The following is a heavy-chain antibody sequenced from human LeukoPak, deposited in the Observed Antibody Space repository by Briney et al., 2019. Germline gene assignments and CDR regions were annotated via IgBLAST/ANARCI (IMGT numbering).Heavy chain of an antibody. V-gene: IGHV1-69*05. CDR1: GGTFSSYA. Sequence: SVKVSCKASGGTFSSYAISWGRQAPGQGLEWMGRIIPIFGTANYAQKFQGRVTITTDESTSTAYMELSSLRSEDTAVYYCARGSGSSALFDYWGQGTLVTVSS. D-gene: IGHD1-26*01. CDR2: IIPIFGTA. J-gene: IGHJ4*02. CDR3: ARGSGSSALFDY.